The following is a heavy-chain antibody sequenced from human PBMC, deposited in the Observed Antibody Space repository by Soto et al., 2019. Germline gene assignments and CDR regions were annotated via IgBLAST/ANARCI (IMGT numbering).Heavy chain of an antibody. CDR3: ARGGSGYHPYYFDY. CDR2: INHSGST. Sequence: SETLSLTCAVYGGSVSGYYWSWIRQPPGKGLEWIGEINHSGSTNYNPSLKSRVTISVDTSKNQFSLKLSSVTAADTAVYYCARGGSGYHPYYFDYWGQGTLVTVSS. V-gene: IGHV4-34*01. D-gene: IGHD3-22*01. CDR1: GGSVSGYY. J-gene: IGHJ4*02.